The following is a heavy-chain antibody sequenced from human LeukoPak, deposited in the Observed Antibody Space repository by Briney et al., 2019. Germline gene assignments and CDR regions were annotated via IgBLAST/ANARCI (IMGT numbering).Heavy chain of an antibody. V-gene: IGHV3-30*18. CDR1: GFTFSSYG. D-gene: IGHD2-2*01. CDR2: ISYDGSNK. J-gene: IGHJ4*02. Sequence: PGGSLRLSCAASGFTFSSYGMHWVRQAPGKGLEWVAVISYDGSNKYYADSVKGRFTISRDNSKNTLYLQMNSLRAEDTAVYYCANEDCSSTSCYRGGGYWGQGTLVTLSS. CDR3: ANEDCSSTSCYRGGGY.